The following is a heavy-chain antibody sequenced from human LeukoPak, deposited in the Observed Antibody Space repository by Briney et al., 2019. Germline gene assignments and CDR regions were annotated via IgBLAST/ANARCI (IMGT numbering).Heavy chain of an antibody. Sequence: PGGSLRLSCAASGFTFSSYAMHWVRQAPGKGLEWVAVISYDGSNKYYADSVKGRFTISRDNSKNTLYLQMNSLRAEDTAVYYCARDQYCSSTSWYLTLYYYCYGMDVWGQGTTVTVSS. J-gene: IGHJ6*02. CDR2: ISYDGSNK. D-gene: IGHD2-2*01. CDR1: GFTFSSYA. CDR3: ARDQYCSSTSWYLTLYYYCYGMDV. V-gene: IGHV3-30-3*01.